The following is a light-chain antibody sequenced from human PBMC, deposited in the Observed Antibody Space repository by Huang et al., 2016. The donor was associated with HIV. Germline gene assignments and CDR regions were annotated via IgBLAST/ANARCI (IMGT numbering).Light chain of an antibody. Sequence: EIVLTQSPAILSLSPGERATLSCRASQSVNSHLAWYQQKPGQAPRLLIYDVSHRATGIPARFSGSGSGTDFTLTISSLEPEDFAVYYCQQRTNWPRLTFGGGTKVEIK. CDR3: QQRTNWPRLT. CDR1: QSVNSH. CDR2: DVS. V-gene: IGKV3-11*01. J-gene: IGKJ4*01.